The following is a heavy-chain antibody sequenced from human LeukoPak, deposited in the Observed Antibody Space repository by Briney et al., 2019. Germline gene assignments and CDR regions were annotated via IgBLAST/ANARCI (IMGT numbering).Heavy chain of an antibody. Sequence: GESLKISCKGSGYSFTSYWIGWVRQMPGKGLEWMEIIYPGDSDTRYSPSFQRQVTISADKSISTAYLQWSSLKASDTAMYYCARHGAYSGSYYGAFDIWGQGTMITVSS. J-gene: IGHJ3*02. CDR1: GYSFTSYW. CDR2: IYPGDSDT. V-gene: IGHV5-51*01. CDR3: ARHGAYSGSYYGAFDI. D-gene: IGHD1-26*01.